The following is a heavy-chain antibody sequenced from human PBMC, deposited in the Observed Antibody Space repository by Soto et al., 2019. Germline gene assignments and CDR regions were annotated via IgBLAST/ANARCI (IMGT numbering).Heavy chain of an antibody. CDR2: IIPIFGTA. J-gene: IGHJ3*02. CDR1: GGTFSSYA. CDR3: AEGHGVTMVRGVTGAFDI. Sequence: QVQLVQSGAEVKKPWSSVKVSCKASGGTFSSYAISWVRQAPGQGLEWMGGIIPIFGTANYAQKFQGRVTITADESTSTAYMELSSLRSEDTAVYYCAEGHGVTMVRGVTGAFDIWGQGTMVTVSS. D-gene: IGHD3-10*01. V-gene: IGHV1-69*01.